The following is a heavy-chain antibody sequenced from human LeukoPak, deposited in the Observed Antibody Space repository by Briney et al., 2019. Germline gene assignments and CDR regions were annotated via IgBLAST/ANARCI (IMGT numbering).Heavy chain of an antibody. V-gene: IGHV3-7*01. J-gene: IGHJ4*02. CDR1: GFTFSTHW. CDR2: IKEDGTEK. Sequence: GGSLRLSCAASGFTFSTHWMTWVRQAPGKGLERVANIKEDGTEKYYVDSVKGRFTISRDNAKNSVYLQMNSLGAEDTAVYFCVSTPNPNYLDYWGQGALVTVSS. CDR3: VSTPNPNYLDY.